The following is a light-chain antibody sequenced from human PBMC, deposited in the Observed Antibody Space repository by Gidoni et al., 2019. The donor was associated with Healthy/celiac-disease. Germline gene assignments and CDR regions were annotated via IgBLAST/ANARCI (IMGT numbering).Light chain of an antibody. Sequence: EIVLTQSPGTLSLSPGERATLSCRASQSVSSSYLAWYQQKPGQAPRLLIYGASSRATGIPDRVSGSGSGKDFTLTISRLEPEDFAGYYCQQYGSSPLTFGGGTKVEIK. J-gene: IGKJ4*01. CDR1: QSVSSSY. CDR3: QQYGSSPLT. V-gene: IGKV3-20*01. CDR2: GAS.